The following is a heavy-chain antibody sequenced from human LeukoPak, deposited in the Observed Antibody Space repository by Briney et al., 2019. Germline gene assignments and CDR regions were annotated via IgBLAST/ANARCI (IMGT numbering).Heavy chain of an antibody. CDR3: AKDWIGYCSGGSCLGKDAFDI. Sequence: GGSLRLSCAASGFTFSRHAMNWVRQAPGKGLEWVSGISGGGGSTYYADSVKGRFTISRDNSKNTLYLQMNSLRAEDTAVYYCAKDWIGYCSGGSCLGKDAFDIWGQGTMVTVSS. D-gene: IGHD2-15*01. CDR2: ISGGGGST. CDR1: GFTFSRHA. J-gene: IGHJ3*02. V-gene: IGHV3-23*01.